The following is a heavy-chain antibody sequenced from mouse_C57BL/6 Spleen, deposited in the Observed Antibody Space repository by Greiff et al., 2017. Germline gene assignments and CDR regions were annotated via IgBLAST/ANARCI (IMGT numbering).Heavy chain of an antibody. Sequence: EVNVVESGGDLVKPGGSLKLSCAASGFTFSSYGMSWVRQTPDKRLEWVATISSGGSYTYYPDSVKGRFTISRDNAKNTLYLQMSSLKSEDTAMYYCARHDDKGFDYWGQGTTLTVSS. CDR2: ISSGGSYT. CDR3: ARHDDKGFDY. V-gene: IGHV5-6*01. CDR1: GFTFSSYG. J-gene: IGHJ2*01. D-gene: IGHD2-3*01.